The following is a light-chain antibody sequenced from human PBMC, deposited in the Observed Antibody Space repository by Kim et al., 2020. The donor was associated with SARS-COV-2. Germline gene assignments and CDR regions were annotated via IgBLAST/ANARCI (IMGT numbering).Light chain of an antibody. CDR2: WAS. CDR1: QTVLYNSNNKNY. V-gene: IGKV4-1*01. CDR3: QQYYSTPPS. J-gene: IGKJ2*03. Sequence: RATVNCKSTQTVLYNSNNKNYLAWYQQKPGQAPKLLIYWASIRESGVSDRFSGSGSETDFTLPISSLQAEDVAVYFCQQYYSTPPSFGQGTKLEI.